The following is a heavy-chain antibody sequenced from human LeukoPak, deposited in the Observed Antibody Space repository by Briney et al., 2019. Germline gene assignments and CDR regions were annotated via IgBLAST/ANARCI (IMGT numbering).Heavy chain of an antibody. D-gene: IGHD2-21*02. CDR2: IIPIFATA. V-gene: IGHV1-69*06. Sequence: SVKVSCKASGYTFTGYYMHWVRQAPGQGLEWMGGIIPIFATANYAQKFQGRVTITADKSTSTAYMELSSLRSEDTAAYYCASTNVVVTALGAFDIWGQGTMVTVSS. J-gene: IGHJ3*02. CDR1: GYTFTGYY. CDR3: ASTNVVVTALGAFDI.